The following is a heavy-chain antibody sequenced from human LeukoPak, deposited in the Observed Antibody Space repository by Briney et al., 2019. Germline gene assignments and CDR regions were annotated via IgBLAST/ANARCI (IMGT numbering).Heavy chain of an antibody. J-gene: IGHJ6*04. V-gene: IGHV3-48*03. CDR2: ISSSGSTI. CDR1: RFTLSGYV. Sequence: GGGLRVSRVASRFTLSGYVRNRVCQAPGRGGEWVSSISSSGSTIYYADSVKGRFTISRDNAKNSLYLQMNSLRAEDTAVYYCARGSRVNSSWLPYYYYGMDGWGKGATVTVSS. CDR3: ARGSRVNSSWLPYYYYGMDG. D-gene: IGHD6-13*01.